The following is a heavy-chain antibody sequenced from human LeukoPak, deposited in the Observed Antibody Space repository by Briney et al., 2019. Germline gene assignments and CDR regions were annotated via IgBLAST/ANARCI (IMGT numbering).Heavy chain of an antibody. CDR2: VYHSGIT. D-gene: IGHD4-11*01. Sequence: SETLSLTCTVSGGSVTNTNYYWAWLRQPPGEGLEWIGSVYHSGITYYTPSLKSRVSISVDTSRNHFSLKVTSVTAADTAVYYCAREWQYQFDYWGQGRLVTISS. J-gene: IGHJ4*02. CDR3: AREWQYQFDY. V-gene: IGHV4-39*07. CDR1: GGSVTNTNYY.